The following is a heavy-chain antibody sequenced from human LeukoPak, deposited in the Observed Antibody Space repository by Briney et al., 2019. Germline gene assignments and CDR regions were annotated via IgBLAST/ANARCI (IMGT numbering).Heavy chain of an antibody. V-gene: IGHV7-4-1*02. CDR2: IHPSTGNP. Sequence: ASVKVSCKASGYTFTNYAMNWVRQAPGQGLEWMGWIHPSTGNPTYAQGFTGRFVFSLDTSVSTTYLQITNLKAEDTAVYYCARAPLLGSSGQITMIHLQRGAFDIWGQGTMVTVSS. CDR1: GYTFTNYA. J-gene: IGHJ3*02. CDR3: ARAPLLGSSGQITMIHLQRGAFDI. D-gene: IGHD3-22*01.